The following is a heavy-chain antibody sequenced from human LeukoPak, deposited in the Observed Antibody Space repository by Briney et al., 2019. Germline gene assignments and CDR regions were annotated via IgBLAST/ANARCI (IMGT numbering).Heavy chain of an antibody. D-gene: IGHD6-13*01. CDR2: ISSSSSYI. Sequence: GGSLRLSCAASGFTFSSYSMNWVRQAPGKGLEWVSSISSSSSYIYYADSVKGRFTISRDNAKNPLYLQMNSLRGEDTAVYYCARDPSSRGGFDYWGQGTLVTVSS. CDR3: ARDPSSRGGFDY. CDR1: GFTFSSYS. J-gene: IGHJ4*02. V-gene: IGHV3-21*01.